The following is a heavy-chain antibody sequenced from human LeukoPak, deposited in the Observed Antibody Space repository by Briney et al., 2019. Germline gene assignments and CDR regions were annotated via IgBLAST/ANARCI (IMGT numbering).Heavy chain of an antibody. CDR1: GYTFTSYD. CDR3: AKAAIGSSWYRYYYYYYMDV. D-gene: IGHD6-13*01. CDR2: MNPNSGNT. J-gene: IGHJ6*03. V-gene: IGHV1-8*01. Sequence: ASVKVSCKASGYTFTSYDINWVRQATGQGLEWMGWMNPNSGNTGYAQKFQGRVTMTRNTSISTAYMELSSLRSEDTAVYYCAKAAIGSSWYRYYYYYYMDVWGKGTTVTVSS.